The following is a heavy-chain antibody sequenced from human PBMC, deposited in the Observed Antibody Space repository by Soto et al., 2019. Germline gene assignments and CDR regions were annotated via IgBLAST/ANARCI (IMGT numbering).Heavy chain of an antibody. Sequence: GGSLRLPCAASGFTFSSYEINSVRQAPGKGLEWVSYINSDGTTIYYADSLKGRFLVSRNSAEKSLYLQMNSLRDEDTAVYYCARVKRATVTTQPYHGSWGQGTLVTVSS. V-gene: IGHV3-48*03. CDR2: INSDGTTI. CDR1: GFTFSSYE. J-gene: IGHJ5*02. CDR3: ARVKRATVTTQPYHGS. D-gene: IGHD4-4*01.